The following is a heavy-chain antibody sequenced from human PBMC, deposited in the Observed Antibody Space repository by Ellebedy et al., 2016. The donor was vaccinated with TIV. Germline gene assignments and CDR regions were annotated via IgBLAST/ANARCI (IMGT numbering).Heavy chain of an antibody. Sequence: GESLKISCAASGLTFSSHAMSWVRQAPGKGLEWVSPITDSVGNTYYADSVKGRFTISRDNSKDTLYLQVHSLRAEDTAIYYCARDPVGVGPAFDVWGQGTMVTVSS. CDR1: GLTFSSHA. CDR2: ITDSVGNT. D-gene: IGHD4-23*01. J-gene: IGHJ3*01. V-gene: IGHV3-23*01. CDR3: ARDPVGVGPAFDV.